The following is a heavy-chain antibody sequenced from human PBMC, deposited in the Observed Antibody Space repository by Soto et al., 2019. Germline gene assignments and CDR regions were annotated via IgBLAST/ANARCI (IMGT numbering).Heavy chain of an antibody. Sequence: QITLKESGPPLVKPTQTLTLTCTFSGFSLRTSGLGVCWIRQPPGKALEWLALIYWDDDKSYSPSLKSRLTITKDTSKNQVVLTMTNMDPVDTATYYCARGYSYGYVFDYWGQGTLVTVSS. CDR2: IYWDDDK. J-gene: IGHJ4*02. CDR3: ARGYSYGYVFDY. CDR1: GFSLRTSGLG. V-gene: IGHV2-5*02. D-gene: IGHD5-18*01.